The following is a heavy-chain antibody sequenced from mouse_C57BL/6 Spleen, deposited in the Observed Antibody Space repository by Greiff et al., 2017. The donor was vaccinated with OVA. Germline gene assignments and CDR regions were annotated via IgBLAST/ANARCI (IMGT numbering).Heavy chain of an antibody. D-gene: IGHD2-3*01. CDR1: GYTFTSYW. Sequence: VQLQQPGAELVKPGASVKLSCKASGYTFTSYWMQWVKQRPGQGLEWIGEIDPSDSYTTYNQKFKGKAKLTVDTSSSTAYMQLSSLTSEDSAVYYCARRRSDGNYAMDYWGQGTPVTVSS. J-gene: IGHJ4*01. CDR3: ARRRSDGNYAMDY. CDR2: IDPSDSYT. V-gene: IGHV1-50*01.